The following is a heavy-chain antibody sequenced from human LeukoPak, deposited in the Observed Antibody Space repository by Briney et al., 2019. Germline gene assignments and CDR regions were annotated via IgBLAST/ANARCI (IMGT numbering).Heavy chain of an antibody. D-gene: IGHD6-13*01. CDR2: IYPGDSDT. V-gene: IGHV5-51*01. CDR1: GYSFPNYW. CDR3: ARTIISWGDFDD. Sequence: GESLKISCLGSGYSFPNYWIAWVRQMPGKGLEWMGIIYPGDSDTRYSPSFQGQVTISADKSISAAYLQWSSLKASDTAVYYCARTIISWGDFDDWGQGTLVTVSS. J-gene: IGHJ4*02.